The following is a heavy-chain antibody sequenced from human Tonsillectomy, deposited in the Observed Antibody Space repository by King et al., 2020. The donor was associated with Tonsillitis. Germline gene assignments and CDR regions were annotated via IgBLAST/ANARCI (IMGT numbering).Heavy chain of an antibody. D-gene: IGHD2-15*01. V-gene: IGHV3-30*02. Sequence: VQLVESGGGVVQPGGSLRLSCAASGFTFSSYGMHWVRQAPGKGLEWVAFIRYDGSNKYYADSVKGRFTITRDNSKNKLYLQMNSLRAEDTAVDYCAKPDLAGYCSGASSYSDEGSVPYYYYGMDVWGQGTTVTVS. CDR2: IRYDGSNK. J-gene: IGHJ6*02. CDR3: AKPDLAGYCSGASSYSDEGSVPYYYYGMDV. CDR1: GFTFSSYG.